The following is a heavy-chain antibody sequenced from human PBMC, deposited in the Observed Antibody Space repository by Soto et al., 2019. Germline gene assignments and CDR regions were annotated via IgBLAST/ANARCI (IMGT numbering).Heavy chain of an antibody. CDR1: GFTFSSYG. D-gene: IGHD3-22*01. CDR2: IWYDGSNK. J-gene: IGHJ5*02. Sequence: GGSLRLSCAASGFTFSSYGMHWVRQAPGKGLEWVAVIWYDGSNKYYADSVKGRFTISRDNSKNTLYLQMNSLRAEDTAVYYCARDYYYDSSGYYPGPYNWFDPWGQGT. V-gene: IGHV3-33*01. CDR3: ARDYYYDSSGYYPGPYNWFDP.